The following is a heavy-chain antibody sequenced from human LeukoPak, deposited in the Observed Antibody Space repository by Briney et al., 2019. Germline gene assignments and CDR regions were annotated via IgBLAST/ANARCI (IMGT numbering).Heavy chain of an antibody. CDR2: IYTSGTT. D-gene: IGHD3-22*01. CDR3: ARANYDGSDY. Sequence: SETLSLTCTVSAGSTSSYSWSWIRQPAGKGLEWIGRIYTSGTTNYNPSLKTRVTMSVDTSKNQFSLKMRSVTAADTAVYYCARANYDGSDYWGQGTLVTVSS. J-gene: IGHJ4*02. V-gene: IGHV4-4*07. CDR1: AGSTSSYS.